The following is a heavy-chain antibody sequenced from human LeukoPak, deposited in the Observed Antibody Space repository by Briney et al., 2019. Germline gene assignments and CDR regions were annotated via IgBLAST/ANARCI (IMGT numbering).Heavy chain of an antibody. CDR3: ARDWGYSSTWYYFDY. CDR2: INPSDGST. V-gene: IGHV1-46*01. CDR1: GYMFTTYY. D-gene: IGHD2-2*01. J-gene: IGHJ4*02. Sequence: ASVTVSCKASGYMFTTYYMHWVRQAPGQGLEWMGIINPSDGSTSYAQKFQGRVIMTRDTSTSTVYMDLSSLRSEDTAVYFCARDWGYSSTWYYFDYWGQGTLVTVSS.